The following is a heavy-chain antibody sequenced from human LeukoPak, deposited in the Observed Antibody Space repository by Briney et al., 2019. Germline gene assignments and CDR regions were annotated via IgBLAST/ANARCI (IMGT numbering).Heavy chain of an antibody. J-gene: IGHJ4*02. D-gene: IGHD6-13*01. V-gene: IGHV3-23*01. CDR1: GFTFGSSA. Sequence: GGSLRLSCAASGFTFGSSAMSWVCQAPGKGPEWVSTFSRSGPDTYYADSVKGRFTIFRDNSKNTLYLQMNSLRAEDTAVYYCAKGSLGSWYYFDYWGQGTLVTVSS. CDR3: AKGSLGSWYYFDY. CDR2: FSRSGPDT.